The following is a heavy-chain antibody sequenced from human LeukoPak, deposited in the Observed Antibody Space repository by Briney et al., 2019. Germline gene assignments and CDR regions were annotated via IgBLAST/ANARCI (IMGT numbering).Heavy chain of an antibody. Sequence: GGSLRLSCAASGFTFSSYAMSWVRQAPGKGLEWVSAISGSSSYIYYADSVKGRFTISRDNAKNSLYLQMNSLRAEDTAVYYCARDLRQFGNYYYYGMDVWGQGTTVTVSS. D-gene: IGHD5/OR15-5a*01. CDR3: ARDLRQFGNYYYYGMDV. J-gene: IGHJ6*02. V-gene: IGHV3-21*01. CDR2: ISGSSSYI. CDR1: GFTFSSYA.